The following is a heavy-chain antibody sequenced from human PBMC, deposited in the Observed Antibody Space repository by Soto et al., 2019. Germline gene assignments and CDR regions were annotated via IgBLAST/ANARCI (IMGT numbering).Heavy chain of an antibody. Sequence: QVQLQQWGAGLLKPSETLSLTCAVYGGSFSGYYWSWIRQPPGKGLGWIGEINHSGSTNYNPSLKSRGTISLETSKNQFSLKLSSVTAADTAVYYCVVQAAAGNLDYWGQGTLVTVSS. CDR2: INHSGST. D-gene: IGHD6-13*01. J-gene: IGHJ4*02. CDR1: GGSFSGYY. CDR3: VVQAAAGNLDY. V-gene: IGHV4-34*01.